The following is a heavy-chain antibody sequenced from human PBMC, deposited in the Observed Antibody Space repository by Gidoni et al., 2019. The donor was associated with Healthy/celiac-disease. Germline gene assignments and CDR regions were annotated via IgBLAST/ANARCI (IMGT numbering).Heavy chain of an antibody. CDR1: GSTFTGYY. V-gene: IGHV1-2*04. J-gene: IGHJ5*02. CDR2: INPNSGGT. CDR3: ARDRSGRYNWFDP. D-gene: IGHD1-26*01. Sequence: QVQLVQSGAEVKKPGASVTVSCKASGSTFTGYYMHWVRQAPGQGLEWMGWINPNSGGTNYAQKFQGWVTMTRDTSISTAYMELSRLRSDDTAVYYCARDRSGRYNWFDPWGQGTLVTVSS.